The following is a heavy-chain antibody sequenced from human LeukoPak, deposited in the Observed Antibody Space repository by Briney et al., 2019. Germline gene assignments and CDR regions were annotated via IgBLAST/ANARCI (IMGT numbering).Heavy chain of an antibody. Sequence: GGSLRLSCAASGFTFSGSAMHWVRKASGKGLEWMGIIYPGDSATRYSPSFQGQVTISADKSISTAYLQWSSLKAADTAMYYCARGSIAAPPDYWGQGTLVTVSS. CDR1: GFTFSGSA. J-gene: IGHJ4*02. D-gene: IGHD6-6*01. CDR2: IYPGDSAT. CDR3: ARGSIAAPPDY. V-gene: IGHV5-51*01.